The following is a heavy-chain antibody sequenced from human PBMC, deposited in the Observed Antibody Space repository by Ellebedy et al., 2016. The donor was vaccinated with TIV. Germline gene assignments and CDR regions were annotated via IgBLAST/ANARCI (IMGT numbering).Heavy chain of an antibody. CDR2: IFPDDSDT. D-gene: IGHD6-25*01. Sequence: GESLKISCKGSGYSSTTYWIGWVRQMPGKGLEWMGIIFPDDSDTRYSPSFEGQVIISVDKSISTAYLQWSSLNASDTAMYYCARLRAAAGLGNWFDPWGQGTLVTVSS. J-gene: IGHJ5*02. CDR1: GYSSTTYW. V-gene: IGHV5-51*01. CDR3: ARLRAAAGLGNWFDP.